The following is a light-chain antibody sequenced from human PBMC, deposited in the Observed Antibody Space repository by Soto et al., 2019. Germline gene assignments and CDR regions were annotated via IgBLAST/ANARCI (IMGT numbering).Light chain of an antibody. CDR2: EAT. J-gene: IGKJ1*01. CDR3: QQRSNWV. Sequence: DIQMPKSPSSVSASVGATVTITCRASQGLKFLAWYQQKPGQAPRLLIYEATNLQSGVPPRFSGSGSGTDFSLTISSLEPEDFGVYYCQQRSNWVFGPGTKVDIK. V-gene: IGKV1-12*01. CDR1: QGLKF.